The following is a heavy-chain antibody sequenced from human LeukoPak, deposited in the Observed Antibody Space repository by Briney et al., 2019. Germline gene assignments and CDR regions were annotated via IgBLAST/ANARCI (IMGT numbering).Heavy chain of an antibody. D-gene: IGHD3-22*01. J-gene: IGHJ6*02. CDR1: GASISSYY. CDR3: ARVTPYYYDSSGYYKHYYYGMDV. V-gene: IGHV4-59*12. Sequence: SETLSLTCTVSGASISSYYWSWIRQPPGKGLEWIGDIYYSGSIKYNPSLKSRVTMSVDTSKNQFSLKLSSVTAADTAVYYCARVTPYYYDSSGYYKHYYYGMDVWGQGTTVTVSS. CDR2: IYYSGSI.